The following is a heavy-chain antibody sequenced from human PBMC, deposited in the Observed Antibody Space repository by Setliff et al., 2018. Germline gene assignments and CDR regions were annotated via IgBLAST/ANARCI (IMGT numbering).Heavy chain of an antibody. CDR2: ISSSSSYI. CDR3: VKDRVNDGVWDFDS. Sequence: GGSLRLSCAASGFTFSSYSMNWVRQAPGKGLEWVSSISSSSSYIYYADSVKGRFTISRDNAKNSLYLQLNNLRPEDTATYYCVKDRVNDGVWDFDSWGQGIVVTVSS. V-gene: IGHV3-21*04. D-gene: IGHD4-17*01. CDR1: GFTFSSYS. J-gene: IGHJ4*02.